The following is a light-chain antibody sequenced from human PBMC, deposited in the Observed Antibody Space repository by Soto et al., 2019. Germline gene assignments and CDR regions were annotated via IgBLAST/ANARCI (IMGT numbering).Light chain of an antibody. V-gene: IGKV3-15*01. J-gene: IGKJ5*01. CDR1: QSVSSN. Sequence: EIVMTQSPATLSVSPGERATLSCRASQSVSSNLAWYQQKPGQAPRLLIFGASTRATGIPARFSGSGSGTKFTLTISSLQSEDFATYHCQQLTSYPRSTFGQGTRLEIK. CDR2: GAS. CDR3: QQLTSYPRST.